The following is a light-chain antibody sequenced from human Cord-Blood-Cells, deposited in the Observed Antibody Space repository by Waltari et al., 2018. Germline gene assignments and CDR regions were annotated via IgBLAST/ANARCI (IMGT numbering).Light chain of an antibody. CDR2: DVS. CDR3: CSYAGSYNYV. CDR1: SSDVGGYNY. J-gene: IGLJ1*01. V-gene: IGLV2-11*01. Sequence: SSLTQPRSIAGSPGQSVTIPFPGTSSDVGGYNYFSWYQQHPGKAPKLMIYDVSKRPSGVPDRFSGSKSSNTASLTISGLQAEDEADYYCCSYAGSYNYVFGTGTKVTVL.